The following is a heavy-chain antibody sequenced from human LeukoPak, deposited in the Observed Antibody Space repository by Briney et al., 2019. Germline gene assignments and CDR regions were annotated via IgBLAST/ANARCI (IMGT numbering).Heavy chain of an antibody. CDR3: ARGGVYCSGGSCYPGAFDI. Sequence: SETLSLTCTVSGGSISNGDYYWSWIRQPPGKGLEWIGYIYYSGSTNYNPSLKSRVTISVDTSKNQFSLKLSSVTAADTAVYYCARGGVYCSGGSCYPGAFDIRGQGTMVTVSS. CDR1: GGSISNGDYY. CDR2: IYYSGST. J-gene: IGHJ3*02. D-gene: IGHD2-15*01. V-gene: IGHV4-30-4*01.